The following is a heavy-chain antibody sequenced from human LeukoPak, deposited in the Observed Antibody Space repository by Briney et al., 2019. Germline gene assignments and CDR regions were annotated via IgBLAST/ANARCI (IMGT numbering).Heavy chain of an antibody. J-gene: IGHJ4*02. D-gene: IGHD3-22*01. Sequence: GASVKVSCKASGYTFFSYGISWVRQAPGQGLEWMGWISAYNGNTNYAQKLQGRVTMTTDTSTSTAYMELRSLRSDDTAVYYCARDTNYYDSSGYPDYWGQGTLVTVSS. CDR3: ARDTNYYDSSGYPDY. CDR1: GYTFFSYG. CDR2: ISAYNGNT. V-gene: IGHV1-18*01.